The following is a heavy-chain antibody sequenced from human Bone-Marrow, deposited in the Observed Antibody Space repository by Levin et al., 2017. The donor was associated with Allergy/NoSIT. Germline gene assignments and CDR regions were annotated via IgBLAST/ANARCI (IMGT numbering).Heavy chain of an antibody. Sequence: TGGSLRLSCAASGFSFSAYGMHWVRQAPGKGLEWVAVIWHDGSDKYYADSVKGRFTISRDNSKNTLYLQMNSLRAEDTAVFYCARDPVAGMGYYYMDVWGKGTTVTVSS. D-gene: IGHD6-19*01. CDR1: GFSFSAYG. CDR2: IWHDGSDK. CDR3: ARDPVAGMGYYYMDV. V-gene: IGHV3-33*01. J-gene: IGHJ6*03.